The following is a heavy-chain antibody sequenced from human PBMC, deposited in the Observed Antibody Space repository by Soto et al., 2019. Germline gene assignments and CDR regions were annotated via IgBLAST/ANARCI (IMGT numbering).Heavy chain of an antibody. CDR2: FDPEDGET. V-gene: IGHV1-24*01. CDR1: GYTLTELS. Sequence: ASVKVSFKVSGYTLTELSMHWVRQAPGKGLEWMGGFDPEDGETIYAQKFQGRVTMTEDTSTDTAYMELSSLRSEDTAVYYCATDLSPPSRNSSGWYVDDYWGQGTLVTVSS. D-gene: IGHD6-19*01. J-gene: IGHJ4*02. CDR3: ATDLSPPSRNSSGWYVDDY.